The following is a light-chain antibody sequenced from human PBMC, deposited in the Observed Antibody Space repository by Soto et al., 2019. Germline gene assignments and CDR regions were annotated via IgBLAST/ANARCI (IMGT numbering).Light chain of an antibody. CDR3: QQSYSTPWT. CDR1: QSVRTY. J-gene: IGKJ1*01. V-gene: IGKV1-39*01. Sequence: DIQMMQSPSSLSASVGDRVTITCRASQSVRTYLNWYQQKPGKAPNLLIYGVSTLHSGVPSRFIGAGSGTDFTLTISGLQPEDCATYYCQQSYSTPWTFGPGTKVEIK. CDR2: GVS.